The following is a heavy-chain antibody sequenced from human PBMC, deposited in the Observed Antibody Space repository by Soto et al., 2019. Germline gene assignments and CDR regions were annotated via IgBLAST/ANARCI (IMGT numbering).Heavy chain of an antibody. V-gene: IGHV1-69*13. CDR1: GGTFSSYA. CDR3: ARADTIFGVVIEPLGAFDI. J-gene: IGHJ3*02. CDR2: IIPIFGTA. Sequence: SVKVSCKASGGTFSSYAISWVRQAPGQGLEWMGGIIPIFGTANYAQKFQGRVTITADESTSTAYMELSSLRSEDTAVYYCARADTIFGVVIEPLGAFDIWGQGTMVTVSS. D-gene: IGHD3-3*01.